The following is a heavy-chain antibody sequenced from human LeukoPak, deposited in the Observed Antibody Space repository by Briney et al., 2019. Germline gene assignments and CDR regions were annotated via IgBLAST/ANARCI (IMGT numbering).Heavy chain of an antibody. J-gene: IGHJ2*01. V-gene: IGHV4-59*08. CDR1: GGSISSYY. D-gene: IGHD5-18*01. CDR2: IYSTGST. Sequence: SETLSLTCTVSGGSISSYYWSWIRQPPGKGREWIGYIYSTGSTNYNPSLKSQVTISVDTSKNHSSLKLRSVTAADTAVYYCVKHRYIQDYFDLWGRGILVSVSS. CDR3: VKHRYIQDYFDL.